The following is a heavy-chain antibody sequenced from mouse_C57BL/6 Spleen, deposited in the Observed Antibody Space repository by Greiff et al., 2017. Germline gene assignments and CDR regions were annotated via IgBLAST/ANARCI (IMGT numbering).Heavy chain of an antibody. D-gene: IGHD2-5*01. V-gene: IGHV1-82*01. CDR2: IYPGDGDT. CDR3: ARYINYVYYFDY. J-gene: IGHJ2*01. CDR1: GYAFSSSW. Sequence: QVQLQQSGPELVKPGASVKISCKASGYAFSSSWMNWVKQRPGKGLEWIGRIYPGDGDTNYNGKFKGKATLTADKSSSTAYMQLSSLTSEDSAVYFCARYINYVYYFDYWGQGTTLTVSS.